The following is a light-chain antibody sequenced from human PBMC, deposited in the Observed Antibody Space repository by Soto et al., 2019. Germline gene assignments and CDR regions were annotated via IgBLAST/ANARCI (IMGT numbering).Light chain of an antibody. J-gene: IGKJ4*01. V-gene: IGKV1-12*01. CDR1: ENINNW. Sequence: DIQMTQSPSSVSVSVGDRVTITCRASENINNWLDWYQQKPGKAPNLLIYETSTLQSGVPSRFSGSRSGADFTLTISSLQPEDFATYYCQQASSYPLTFGGGTRVE. CDR2: ETS. CDR3: QQASSYPLT.